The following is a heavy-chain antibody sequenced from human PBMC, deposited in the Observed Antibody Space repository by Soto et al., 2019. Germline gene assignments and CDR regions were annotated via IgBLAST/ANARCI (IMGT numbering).Heavy chain of an antibody. CDR1: GFTFSSYA. D-gene: IGHD1-26*01. J-gene: IGHJ4*02. CDR2: IIGSGGST. V-gene: IGHV3-23*01. CDR3: AKRAARVGASYLFAY. Sequence: VQLLESGGGLVQPGGSLRLSCAASGFTFSSYAMSWVRQAPGEGPEWVSAIIGSGGSTYYADAVKGRCTITRDKYKNTLYLQGNSLRPEDTTVEYCAKRAARVGASYLFAYWGQGTLVTVSS.